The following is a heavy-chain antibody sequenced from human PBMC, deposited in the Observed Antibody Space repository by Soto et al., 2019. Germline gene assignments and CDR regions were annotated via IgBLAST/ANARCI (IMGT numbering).Heavy chain of an antibody. CDR2: IYSGGST. V-gene: IGHV3-53*01. Sequence: XGSLRLSCAASGFTVSSNYMSWVRQAPGKGLEWVSVIYSGGSTYYAGSVKGRFTISRDNSKNTLYLQMNSLRAEDTAVYYCARASYYYDSSGYYFGPGDYRGQGTLVTVSS. D-gene: IGHD3-22*01. CDR3: ARASYYYDSSGYYFGPGDY. J-gene: IGHJ4*02. CDR1: GFTVSSNY.